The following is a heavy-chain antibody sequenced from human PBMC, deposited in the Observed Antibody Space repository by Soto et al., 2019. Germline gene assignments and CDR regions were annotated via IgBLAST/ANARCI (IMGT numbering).Heavy chain of an antibody. CDR2: IIPIFGTA. V-gene: IGHV1-69*06. J-gene: IGHJ5*02. CDR3: ARDHLPAAIDRWFDP. D-gene: IGHD2-2*01. Sequence: QVQLVQSGAEVKKPGSSVKVSCKASGGTFSSYAISWVRQAPGQGLEWMGGIIPIFGTANYAQKFQGRVTITADKSTSTAYLELSSLRSEDTAAYYCARDHLPAAIDRWFDPWGQGTLVTVSS. CDR1: GGTFSSYA.